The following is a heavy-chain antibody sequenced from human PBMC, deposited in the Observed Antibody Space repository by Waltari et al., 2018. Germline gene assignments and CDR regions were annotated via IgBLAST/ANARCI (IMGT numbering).Heavy chain of an antibody. V-gene: IGHV3-48*04. CDR3: ARRDTAMADY. D-gene: IGHD5-18*01. CDR2: ISSRSSTI. Sequence: EVQLVESGGGLVQPGGSLRLSCAASGFTFSSYSMNWVRQAPGKGLEWVSYISSRSSTIYYADSVKGRFTISRDNAKNSLYLQMNSLRAEDTAVYYCARRDTAMADYWGQGTLVTVSS. J-gene: IGHJ4*02. CDR1: GFTFSSYS.